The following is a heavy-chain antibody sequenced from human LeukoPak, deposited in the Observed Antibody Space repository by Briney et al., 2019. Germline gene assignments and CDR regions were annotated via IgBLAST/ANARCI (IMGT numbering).Heavy chain of an antibody. CDR1: GGSISSYY. Sequence: SETLSLTCTVSGGSISSYYWSWIRQPPGKGLEWIGYIYYSGSTNYNPSLKSRVTISVDTSKNQFSLKLSSVTAADTAVYCCARETYYYDSSGYYYPARGYYFDYWGQGTLVTVSS. D-gene: IGHD3-22*01. CDR2: IYYSGST. V-gene: IGHV4-59*01. J-gene: IGHJ4*02. CDR3: ARETYYYDSSGYYYPARGYYFDY.